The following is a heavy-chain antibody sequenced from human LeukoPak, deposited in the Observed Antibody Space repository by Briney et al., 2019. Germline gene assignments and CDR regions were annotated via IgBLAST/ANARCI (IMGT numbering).Heavy chain of an antibody. D-gene: IGHD2-15*01. CDR1: GGTFISYA. Sequence: ASVKVSCKASGGTFISYAISWVRQAPGQGLEWMGLINPSGSSTIYAQKFQGRVTMTRDTSISTAYMELSRLRSDDTAAYYCAILGGTHFDYWGQGTLVTVSS. CDR3: AILGGTHFDY. CDR2: INPSGSST. V-gene: IGHV1-46*01. J-gene: IGHJ4*02.